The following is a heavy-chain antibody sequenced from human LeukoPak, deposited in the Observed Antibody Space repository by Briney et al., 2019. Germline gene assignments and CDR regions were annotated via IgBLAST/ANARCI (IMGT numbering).Heavy chain of an antibody. J-gene: IGHJ2*01. Sequence: PGGSLRLSCAASGSTFSSSAMSWVRQAPGKGLEWVSAISGSGAITYYADSVKGRFTISRDSSRNTLFLHMNTLRAEDTAIYYCAKDRTVGASYWYFDLWGRGTLVTVSS. CDR1: GSTFSSSA. V-gene: IGHV3-23*01. D-gene: IGHD1-26*01. CDR2: ISGSGAIT. CDR3: AKDRTVGASYWYFDL.